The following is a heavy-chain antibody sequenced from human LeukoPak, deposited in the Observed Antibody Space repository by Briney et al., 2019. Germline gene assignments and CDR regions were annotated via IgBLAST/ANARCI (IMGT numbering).Heavy chain of an antibody. D-gene: IGHD3-9*01. CDR2: ISSSGSTI. CDR1: GFTFSDYY. Sequence: GGSLRLSCAASGFTFSDYYMSWIRQAPGKGLEWVSYISSSGSTIYYADSVKGRFTISRDHAKNSLYLQMNSLRAEDTAVYYCARVHYDILTGAHIFDYWGQGTLVTVSS. V-gene: IGHV3-11*01. J-gene: IGHJ4*02. CDR3: ARVHYDILTGAHIFDY.